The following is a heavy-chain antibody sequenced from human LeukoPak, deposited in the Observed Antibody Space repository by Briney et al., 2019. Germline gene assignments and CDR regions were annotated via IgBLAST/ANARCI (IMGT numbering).Heavy chain of an antibody. D-gene: IGHD3-9*01. CDR2: IRSKSNSYAT. Sequence: PRGSLRLSCAASGFTFSGSAMHWVRQASGKGLEWVGRIRSKSNSYATAYAASVKGRFTISRDDSKNTAYLQMNSLRAEDTAVYYCAREGVLTGYYPYSFYYMDVWGIGTTVTVSS. CDR3: AREGVLTGYYPYSFYYMDV. V-gene: IGHV3-73*01. J-gene: IGHJ6*03. CDR1: GFTFSGSA.